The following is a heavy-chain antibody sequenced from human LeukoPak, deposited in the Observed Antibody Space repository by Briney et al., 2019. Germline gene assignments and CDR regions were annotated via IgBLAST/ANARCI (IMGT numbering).Heavy chain of an antibody. J-gene: IGHJ5*02. CDR2: VSGSGSST. CDR3: AKDRVTTVATGDWFDP. CDR1: GFTFSSHA. V-gene: IGHV3-23*01. D-gene: IGHD4-23*01. Sequence: PGGSLRLSCAASGFTFSSHAMSWVRQAPGKGLEWVSAVSGSGSSTYYADSVKGRFTISRDNSKNTLYLQMNSLRAEDTAVYYCAKDRVTTVATGDWFDPWGQGTLVTVSS.